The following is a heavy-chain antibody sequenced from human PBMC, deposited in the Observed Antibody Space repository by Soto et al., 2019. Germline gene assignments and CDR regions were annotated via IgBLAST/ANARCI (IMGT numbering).Heavy chain of an antibody. CDR2: IVTYNGNT. CDR3: ARGPQSSGWRGKWFDA. J-gene: IGHJ5*02. D-gene: IGHD6-19*01. V-gene: IGHV1-18*01. Sequence: QVQLVQSGAEVKKPGASVKVSCKAAGYTFTNYGISWVRQAPGQGLERMGWIVTYNGNTQSTQKLQGRVTMTTDTSTSTAYMELRSLRSDDTAVYYCARGPQSSGWRGKWFDAWGQGTMVTVSS. CDR1: GYTFTNYG.